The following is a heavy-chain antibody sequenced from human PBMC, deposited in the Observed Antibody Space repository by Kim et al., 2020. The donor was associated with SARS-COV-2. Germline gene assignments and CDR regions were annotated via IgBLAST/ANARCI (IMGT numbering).Heavy chain of an antibody. Sequence: GGSLRLSCAASGFTFSSYGMHWVRQAPGKGLEWVAVIWYDGSNKYYADSVKGRFTISRDNSKNTLYLQMNSLRAEDTAVYYCARDNRPVLLWFGEPFGQTQNSDYGMDVWVQGTTVTVSS. CDR2: IWYDGSNK. J-gene: IGHJ6*02. CDR3: ARDNRPVLLWFGEPFGQTQNSDYGMDV. V-gene: IGHV3-33*08. CDR1: GFTFSSYG. D-gene: IGHD3-10*01.